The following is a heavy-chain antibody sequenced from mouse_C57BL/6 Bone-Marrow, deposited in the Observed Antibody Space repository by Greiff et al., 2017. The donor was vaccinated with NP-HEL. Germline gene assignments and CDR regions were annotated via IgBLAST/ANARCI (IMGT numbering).Heavy chain of an antibody. D-gene: IGHD2-5*01. CDR3: TPHSNSFDY. J-gene: IGHJ2*01. CDR1: GFNIKDDY. V-gene: IGHV14-4*01. Sequence: EVQLQQSGAELVRPGASVKLSCTASGFNIKDDYMHWVKQRPEQGLEWIGWIDPENGDTEYASKFQGKATITADTSSNTAYLQLSSLTSEDTAVYYCTPHSNSFDYWGQGTTLTVSS. CDR2: IDPENGDT.